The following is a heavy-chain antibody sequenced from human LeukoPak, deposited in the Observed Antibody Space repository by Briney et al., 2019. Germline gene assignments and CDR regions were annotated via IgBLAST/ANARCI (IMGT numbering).Heavy chain of an antibody. CDR2: IYYSGST. D-gene: IGHD1-1*01. V-gene: IGHV4-30-4*01. Sequence: PSETLSLTCTVSSGSISSGDYYWTWIRQPPWKGLEWIGNIYYSGSTYYNPSLKSRVTISVDTSNNQFSLKLSSVTAADTAVCYCAREERGAFDPWGQGTLVTVS. CDR3: AREERGAFDP. CDR1: SGSISSGDYY. J-gene: IGHJ5*02.